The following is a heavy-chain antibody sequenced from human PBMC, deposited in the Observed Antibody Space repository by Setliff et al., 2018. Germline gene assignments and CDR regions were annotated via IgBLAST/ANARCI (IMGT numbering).Heavy chain of an antibody. CDR3: ARKSRNIVVVPAAVIYYYYYYMDV. CDR1: GGSFSGYY. J-gene: IGHJ6*03. V-gene: IGHV4-34*01. Sequence: SETLSLTCAVYGGSFSGYYWSWIRQPPGKGLEWIGEINHSGSTNYNPSLKSRVTISVDTSKNQFSLKLSSVTAADTAVYYCARKSRNIVVVPAAVIYYYYYYMDVWGQGTLVTVSS. CDR2: INHSGST. D-gene: IGHD2-2*01.